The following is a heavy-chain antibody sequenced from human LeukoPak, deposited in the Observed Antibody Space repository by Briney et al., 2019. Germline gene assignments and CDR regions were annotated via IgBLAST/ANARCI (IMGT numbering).Heavy chain of an antibody. CDR3: ARGALWYQRDPFDY. CDR2: INHSGST. CDR1: GRSLSGYY. V-gene: IGHV4-34*01. D-gene: IGHD2-2*01. J-gene: IGHJ4*02. Sequence: SETLSLTCAVYGRSLSGYYWSWIRQPPGKGLEWIGEINHSGSTNYNPSLKSRVTISVDTSKNQFSLRLSSVTAADTAVYYCARGALWYQRDPFDYWGQGTLVTVSS.